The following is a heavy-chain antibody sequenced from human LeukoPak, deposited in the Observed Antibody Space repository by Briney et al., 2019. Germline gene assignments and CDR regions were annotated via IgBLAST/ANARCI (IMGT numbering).Heavy chain of an antibody. CDR1: GGSISSYY. D-gene: IGHD6-19*01. Sequence: SETLSLTCTVSGGSISSYYWSWIRQPPGKGLEWIGYIYYSGSTNYNPSLKSRVTMSVDTSKNQFSLKLSSVTAADTAVYYCARDSSGWYYFDYWGQGTLVTVSS. J-gene: IGHJ4*02. CDR2: IYYSGST. V-gene: IGHV4-59*12. CDR3: ARDSSGWYYFDY.